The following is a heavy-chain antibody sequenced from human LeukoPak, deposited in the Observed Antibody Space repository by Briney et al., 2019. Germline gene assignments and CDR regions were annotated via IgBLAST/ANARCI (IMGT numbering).Heavy chain of an antibody. J-gene: IGHJ4*02. Sequence: GGSLRLSCVASGFTVSSNYRSWVRQAPGKGLEWVSVIYSAGNTYYADSVKGRFTISIDNAKNSLYLQMNSLRAEDTALYYCAIDMRLLWFGELEYWGQGTLVTVSS. D-gene: IGHD3-10*01. CDR3: AIDMRLLWFGELEY. CDR2: IYSAGNT. V-gene: IGHV3-53*05. CDR1: GFTVSSNY.